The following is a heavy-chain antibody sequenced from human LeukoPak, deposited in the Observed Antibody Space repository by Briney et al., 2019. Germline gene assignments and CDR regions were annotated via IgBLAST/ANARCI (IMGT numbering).Heavy chain of an antibody. J-gene: IGHJ4*02. CDR2: LYSDGST. CDR3: ARVGITNTPDFDY. Sequence: GGSLRLSCAASGVTVSSNYMSWVRQAQGKGLEWVSVLYSDGSTYYADSVKGRFTISRDNSKNTLYLQMNSLRAEDTAVYYCARVGITNTPDFDYWGQGTLVTVSS. D-gene: IGHD1-14*01. CDR1: GVTVSSNY. V-gene: IGHV3-66*01.